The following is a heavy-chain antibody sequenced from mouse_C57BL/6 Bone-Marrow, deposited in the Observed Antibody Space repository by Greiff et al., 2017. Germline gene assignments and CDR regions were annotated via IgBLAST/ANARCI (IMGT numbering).Heavy chain of an antibody. CDR2: IYWDDDK. CDR3: ARNGDYVYYFALDY. D-gene: IGHD2-4*01. V-gene: IGHV8-12*01. CDR1: GFSLSTSGMG. J-gene: IGHJ4*01. Sequence: QVTLKESGPGILQPSQTLSLTCSFSGFSLSTSGMGVSWIRQPSGKGLEWLAHIYWDDDKRYNPSLKSRLTISKDTSRNQVFLKISNVETADSATYDCARNGDYVYYFALDYWGQGTSVTVSS.